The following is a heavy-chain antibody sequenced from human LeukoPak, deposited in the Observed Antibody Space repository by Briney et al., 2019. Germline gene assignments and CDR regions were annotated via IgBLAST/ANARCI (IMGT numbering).Heavy chain of an antibody. V-gene: IGHV1-18*01. CDR2: ISAYSGNT. Sequence: ASVKVSCKASGYTFTNYGISWVRQASGQGLEWMAWISAYSGNTEYAQKMQGRVTMTTDTSTSTAYMELRNLISDDSAVYFCARDAVSTVTAGGIDYWGQGTLVTVSS. CDR1: GYTFTNYG. CDR3: ARDAVSTVTAGGIDY. J-gene: IGHJ4*02. D-gene: IGHD2-21*02.